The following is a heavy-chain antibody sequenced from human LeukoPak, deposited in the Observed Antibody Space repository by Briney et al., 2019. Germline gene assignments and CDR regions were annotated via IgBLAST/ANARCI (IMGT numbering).Heavy chain of an antibody. CDR3: ARGGYYYDSSGYYFDY. J-gene: IGHJ4*02. V-gene: IGHV4-59*01. CDR2: IYYSGST. D-gene: IGHD3-22*01. Sequence: PSETLSLTCTVSGGSISSYYWSWIRQPPGKGLEWIGYIYYSGSTNYKPSLKSRVTISVDTSKNQFSLKLSSVTAADTAVYYCARGGYYYDSSGYYFDYWGQGTLVTVSS. CDR1: GGSISSYY.